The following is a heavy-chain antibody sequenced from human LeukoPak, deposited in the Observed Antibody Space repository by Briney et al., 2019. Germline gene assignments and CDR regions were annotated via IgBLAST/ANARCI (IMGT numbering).Heavy chain of an antibody. CDR2: ISSSSSYI. J-gene: IGHJ4*02. V-gene: IGHV3-21*01. D-gene: IGHD6-6*01. Sequence: PGGSLRLSCAASGFTFSSYSMNWVRQAPGKGLEWVSSISSSSSYIYYADSVKGRFTISRDNAKNSLYLQMNSLRVEDTAVYYCARGESIAAPPATDDYWGQGTLVTVSS. CDR1: GFTFSSYS. CDR3: ARGESIAAPPATDDY.